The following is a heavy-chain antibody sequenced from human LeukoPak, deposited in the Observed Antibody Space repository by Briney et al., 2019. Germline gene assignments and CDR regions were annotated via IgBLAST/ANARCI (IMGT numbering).Heavy chain of an antibody. D-gene: IGHD3-3*01. V-gene: IGHV1-18*01. CDR2: ISAYNGNT. Sequence: ASVKVSCKASGYTFTSYGISWVRQAPGQGLEWMGWISAYNGNTNYAQKLQGRVTMTTDTSTSTAYMELRSLRSDDTAVYYCASSTDGDYDLWSGYFVWGQGTLVTVSS. CDR1: GYTFTSYG. J-gene: IGHJ4*02. CDR3: ASSTDGDYDLWSGYFV.